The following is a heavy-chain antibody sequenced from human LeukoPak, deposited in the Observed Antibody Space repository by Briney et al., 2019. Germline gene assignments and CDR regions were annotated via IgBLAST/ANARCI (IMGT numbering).Heavy chain of an antibody. V-gene: IGHV4-39*07. CDR3: ASEWDTSSFDPRASGDY. D-gene: IGHD3-9*01. CDR1: GGSISSSSYS. J-gene: IGHJ4*02. Sequence: PSETLSLTCTVSGGSISSSSYSWGWIRQPPGKGLEWIGNIYYSGSTFYNPSLKSRVTISLDTSKHQFSLKLTSVTAADTAVYYCASEWDTSSFDPRASGDYWGQGTPVTVSS. CDR2: IYYSGST.